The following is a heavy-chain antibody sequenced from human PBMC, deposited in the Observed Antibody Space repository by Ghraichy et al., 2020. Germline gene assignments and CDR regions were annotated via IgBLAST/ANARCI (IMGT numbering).Heavy chain of an antibody. Sequence: ASVKVSCKASGYNVTSYDIHWVRQAPGQGLEWMGRVILNGGATNYAQKFQGRVTLTRDTSISTAYMELSRLRSDDRAVYYCARGDLELPFDYWGQGTLVAVSS. V-gene: IGHV1-2*02. CDR3: ARGDLELPFDY. CDR1: GYNVTSYD. CDR2: VILNGGAT. D-gene: IGHD1-7*01. J-gene: IGHJ4*02.